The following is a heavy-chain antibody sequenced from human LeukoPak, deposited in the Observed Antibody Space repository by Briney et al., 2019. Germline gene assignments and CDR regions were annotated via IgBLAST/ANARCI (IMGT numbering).Heavy chain of an antibody. CDR3: ARGRAMVRGVITYPFDY. CDR1: GGTFSSYA. CDR2: IIPIFGTA. Sequence: SVKVSCKASGGTFSSYAISWVRQAPGQGLEWMGGIIPIFGTANYAQKFQGRVTITADESTSTAYMELSSLRSEDTAVYYCARGRAMVRGVITYPFDYWGQGTLVTVSS. D-gene: IGHD3-10*01. J-gene: IGHJ4*02. V-gene: IGHV1-69*13.